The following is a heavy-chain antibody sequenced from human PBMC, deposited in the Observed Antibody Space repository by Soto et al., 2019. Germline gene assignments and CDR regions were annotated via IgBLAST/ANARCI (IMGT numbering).Heavy chain of an antibody. CDR3: ARVLFPWRYNWNGQLPD. D-gene: IGHD1-1*01. CDR2: IYYSGST. V-gene: IGHV4-31*03. J-gene: IGHJ4*02. CDR1: GGSISSGGYY. Sequence: PSETLSLTCTVSGGSISSGGYYWSWIRQHPGKGLEWIGYIYYSGSTYYNPSLKSRVTISVDTSKNQFSLKLSSVTAADTAVYYCARVLFPWRYNWNGQLPDCGQGTLVPGSS.